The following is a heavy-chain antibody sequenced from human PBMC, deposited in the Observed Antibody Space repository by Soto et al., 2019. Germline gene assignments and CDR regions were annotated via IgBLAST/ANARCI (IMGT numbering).Heavy chain of an antibody. CDR3: ARDHIAATWFDP. D-gene: IGHD2-21*01. CDR2: IYHSGST. J-gene: IGHJ5*02. CDR1: GGSISSYGCS. V-gene: IGHV4-30-2*01. Sequence: SETLSLTCAVSGGSISSYGCSWNWIRQPPGKGLEWIGYIYHSGSTLYNPSLKSRVTISVDKSKNQFSLKLSSVTDADTAVYYCARDHIAATWFDPWGQGTLVTVSS.